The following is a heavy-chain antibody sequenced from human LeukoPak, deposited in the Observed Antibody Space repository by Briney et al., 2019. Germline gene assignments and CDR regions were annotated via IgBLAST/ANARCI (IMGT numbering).Heavy chain of an antibody. Sequence: PSETLSLTCTASGGSISSSSYYWGWIRQPPGKGLEWIGSIYYSGSTYYNPSLKSRVTISVDTSKHQFSLKLSSVTAADTAVYYCARLDYGDESYFDYWGQGTLVTVSS. CDR1: GGSISSSSYY. V-gene: IGHV4-39*01. J-gene: IGHJ4*02. CDR3: ARLDYGDESYFDY. D-gene: IGHD4-17*01. CDR2: IYYSGST.